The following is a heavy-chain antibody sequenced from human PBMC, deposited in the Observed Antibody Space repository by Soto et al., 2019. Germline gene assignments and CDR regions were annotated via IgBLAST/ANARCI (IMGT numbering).Heavy chain of an antibody. J-gene: IGHJ4*02. CDR3: ARPANKYYYDSSGYYFDY. V-gene: IGHV1-69*01. D-gene: IGHD3-22*01. CDR2: IIPIFGTA. Sequence: QVHEWMGGIIPIFGTANYAQKFQGRVTITADESTSTAYMELSSLRSEDTAVYYCARPANKYYYDSSGYYFDYWRQGTLVTVSS.